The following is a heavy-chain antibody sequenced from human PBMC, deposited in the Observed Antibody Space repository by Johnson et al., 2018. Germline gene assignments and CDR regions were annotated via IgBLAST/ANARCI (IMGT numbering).Heavy chain of an antibody. V-gene: IGHV3-33*01. CDR3: ARWGTPKGMDV. CDR2: IWFDGSNK. J-gene: IGHJ6*02. CDR1: GFTFSSHG. Sequence: VQLVETGGGVVQPGRSLRLSCAASGFTFSSHGMHWVRQAPGKGLEWVAVIWFDGSNKYYADSVKGRFTISRYNSNNTLYLQMNSLRAEDTAVYYCARWGTPKGMDVWGQGTTVTVSS. D-gene: IGHD3-16*01.